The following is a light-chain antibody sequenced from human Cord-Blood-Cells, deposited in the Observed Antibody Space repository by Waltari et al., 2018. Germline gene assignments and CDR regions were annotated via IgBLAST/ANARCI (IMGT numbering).Light chain of an antibody. Sequence: EIVLTQSPGTLSLSPGESATLSWRASQSVSSSYLAWYQQKPGQAPRLLIYGASSRATGIPDRFSGSGSGTDFTLTISRLEPEDFAVYYCQQYGSSQTWTFGQGTKVEIK. V-gene: IGKV3-20*01. CDR3: QQYGSSQTWT. J-gene: IGKJ1*01. CDR2: GAS. CDR1: QSVSSSY.